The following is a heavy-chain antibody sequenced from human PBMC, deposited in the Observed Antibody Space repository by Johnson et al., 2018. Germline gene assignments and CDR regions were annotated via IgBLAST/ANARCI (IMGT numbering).Heavy chain of an antibody. CDR2: VNSDGTMT. CDR1: GFTFSTFW. CDR3: ARVACSSFHCPFAEVFLFDY. D-gene: IGHD2-2*01. J-gene: IGHJ4*02. V-gene: IGHV3-74*01. Sequence: EVQLVESGGGLVQPGGSLRLSCAASGFTFSTFWMHWVRQAPGKGLVWVSRVNSDGTMTNYADSVKGRFTISRDNAKNTLHLLRNSLGVEDTAVYYCARVACSSFHCPFAEVFLFDYWGQGALVTVSS.